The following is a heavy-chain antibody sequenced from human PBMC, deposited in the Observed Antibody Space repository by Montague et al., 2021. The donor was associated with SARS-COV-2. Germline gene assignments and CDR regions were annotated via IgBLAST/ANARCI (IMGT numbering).Heavy chain of an antibody. CDR1: GGSISSGGYY. J-gene: IGHJ3*02. D-gene: IGHD3-22*01. CDR2: IYYSGST. Sequence: TLSLTCTVSGGSISSGGYYWSWIRQHPGKVLEWIGYIYYSGSTYYNPSLKSRVTISVDTSKNQFSLKLSSVTAADTAVYYCARARITMIVVVNAFDIWGQGTMVTVSS. CDR3: ARARITMIVVVNAFDI. V-gene: IGHV4-31*03.